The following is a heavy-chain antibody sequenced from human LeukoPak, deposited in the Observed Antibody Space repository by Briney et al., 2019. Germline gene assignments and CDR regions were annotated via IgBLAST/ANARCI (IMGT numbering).Heavy chain of an antibody. J-gene: IGHJ4*02. CDR2: IWYDGSNK. Sequence: GRSLRLSCAASGFTFSSYGMHWVRQAPGKGLEWVAVIWYDGSNKYYADSVKGRFTISRDKSKNTLYLQMNSLRAEDTAVYYCARGLGYYGSGSYFDYWGQGTLVTVSS. CDR1: GFTFSSYG. V-gene: IGHV3-33*01. CDR3: ARGLGYYGSGSYFDY. D-gene: IGHD3-10*01.